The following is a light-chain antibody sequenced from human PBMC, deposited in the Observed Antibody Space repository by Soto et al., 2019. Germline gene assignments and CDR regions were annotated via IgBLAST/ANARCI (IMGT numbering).Light chain of an antibody. CDR3: QQYDDRPLT. CDR2: TAS. Sequence: DIQMTQSPSSLSASVGDRVTITCQASQDISYSLNWYQQKPGKAPKLVSYTASNLETGVPSRLSGSGSGTHFAFTISSLQPEDIATYYCQQYDDRPLTFGGGTKVDI. CDR1: QDISYS. J-gene: IGKJ4*01. V-gene: IGKV1-33*01.